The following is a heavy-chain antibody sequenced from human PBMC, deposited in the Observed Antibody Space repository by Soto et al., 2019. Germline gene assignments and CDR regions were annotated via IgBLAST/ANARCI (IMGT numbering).Heavy chain of an antibody. D-gene: IGHD4-17*01. Sequence: ASVKVSCKASGYTFTSYGISWVRQAPGQGLEWMGWISAYNGNTNYAQKLQGRVTMTTDTSTSTAYMELRSLRPDDTAVYYCARFRTTVTANYYYYYGMGVWGQGTTVTVSS. V-gene: IGHV1-18*01. CDR2: ISAYNGNT. J-gene: IGHJ6*02. CDR3: ARFRTTVTANYYYYYGMGV. CDR1: GYTFTSYG.